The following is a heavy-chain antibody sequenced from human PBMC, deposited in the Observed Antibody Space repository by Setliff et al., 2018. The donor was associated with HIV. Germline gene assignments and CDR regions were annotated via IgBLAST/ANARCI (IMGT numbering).Heavy chain of an antibody. V-gene: IGHV4-61*02. CDR3: GIEGDDYNEY. J-gene: IGHJ4*02. CDR2: IYTRGNT. Sequence: SETLSLTFTVSGGSIASDIYYWNWIRQPAGKGLEWIGRIYTRGNTNYNPSLKSRVTRSVDTSKNQFSLKLSAVTAADTCVYYCGIEGDDYNEYWGQGTLVTVSS. D-gene: IGHD3-16*01. CDR1: GGSIASDIYY.